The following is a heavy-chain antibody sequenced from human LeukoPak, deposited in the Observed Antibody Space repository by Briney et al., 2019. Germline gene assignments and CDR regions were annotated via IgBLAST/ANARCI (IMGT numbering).Heavy chain of an antibody. CDR3: ADRPPFDY. V-gene: IGHV4-39*07. Sequence: PSETLSLTCTVSGGSIRSSYYYWGWIRQPPGKGLEWIGEINHSGSTNYNPSLKSRVTISVDTSKNQFSLKLSSVTAADTAVYYCADRPPFDYWGQGTLVTVSS. CDR2: INHSGST. CDR1: GGSIRSSYYY. J-gene: IGHJ4*02.